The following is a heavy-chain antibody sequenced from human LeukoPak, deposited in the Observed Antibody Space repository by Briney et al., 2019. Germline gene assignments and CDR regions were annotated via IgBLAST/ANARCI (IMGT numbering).Heavy chain of an antibody. CDR1: GFTFSIYA. Sequence: GGSLRLSCAACGFTFSIYAMSWVRQAPGKGLQWVSSITSRGESTWYVDSVKGRFTITRDNSENTLYLQMHGLRAEDTAVYYCARDRPNYYGSDGHYYRRDGDYWGRGTLVSVSS. V-gene: IGHV3-23*01. D-gene: IGHD3-22*01. CDR2: ITSRGEST. J-gene: IGHJ4*02. CDR3: ARDRPNYYGSDGHYYRRDGDY.